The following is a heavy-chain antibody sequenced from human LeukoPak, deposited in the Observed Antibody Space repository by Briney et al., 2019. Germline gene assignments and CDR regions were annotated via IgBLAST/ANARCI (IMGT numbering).Heavy chain of an antibody. CDR3: ARLIAAAGYRAFDY. CDR1: GGTFSSYA. V-gene: IGHV1-69*13. J-gene: IGHJ4*02. D-gene: IGHD6-13*01. Sequence: SVKVSCKASGGTFSSYAISWVRPAPGQGLEWMGGIIPIFGTANYAQKFQGRVTITADESTSTAYMELSSLRSEDTAVYYCARLIAAAGYRAFDYSGQGTLVTVSS. CDR2: IIPIFGTA.